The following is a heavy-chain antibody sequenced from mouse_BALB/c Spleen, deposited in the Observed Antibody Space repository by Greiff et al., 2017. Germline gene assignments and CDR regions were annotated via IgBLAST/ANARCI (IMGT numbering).Heavy chain of an antibody. D-gene: IGHD1-1*01. CDR2: INPSNGRT. Sequence: QVQLQQPGAELVKPGASVKLSCKASGYTFTSYWMHWVKQRPGQGLEWIGEINPSNGRTNYNEKFKSKATLTVDKSSSTAYMQLSSLTSEDSAVYYCARFYYSKVFDYWGQGTTLTVSS. J-gene: IGHJ2*01. V-gene: IGHV1S81*02. CDR3: ARFYYSKVFDY. CDR1: GYTFTSYW.